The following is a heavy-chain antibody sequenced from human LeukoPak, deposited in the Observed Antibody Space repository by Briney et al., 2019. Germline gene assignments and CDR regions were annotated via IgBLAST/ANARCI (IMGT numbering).Heavy chain of an antibody. V-gene: IGHV3-21*01. Sequence: GGSLRLSCAASGFTFSSYSMNWVRQAPGKGLEWVSSISSSSSYLYYADSVKGRFTISRDNAKNSLYLQMNSLRAEDTAVYYCARGPGYSYGYDYWGQGTLVTVSS. D-gene: IGHD5-18*01. CDR2: ISSSSSYL. CDR3: ARGPGYSYGYDY. CDR1: GFTFSSYS. J-gene: IGHJ4*02.